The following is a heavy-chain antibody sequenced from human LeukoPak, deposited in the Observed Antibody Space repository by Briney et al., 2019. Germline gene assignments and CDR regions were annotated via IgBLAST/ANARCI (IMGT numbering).Heavy chain of an antibody. Sequence: GGSLRLSCAASGFTFSSYAMSWVRQAPGKGLEWVSAISGSGGSTYYADSVKGRFTISRDNPKNTLYLQMNSLRAEDTAVYYCAKGPYYYDTSGYYYWGQGTLVTVSS. D-gene: IGHD3-22*01. CDR2: ISGSGGST. CDR1: GFTFSSYA. CDR3: AKGPYYYDTSGYYY. J-gene: IGHJ4*02. V-gene: IGHV3-23*01.